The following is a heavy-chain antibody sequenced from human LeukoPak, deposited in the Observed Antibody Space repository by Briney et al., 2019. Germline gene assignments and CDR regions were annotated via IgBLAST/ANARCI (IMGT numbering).Heavy chain of an antibody. Sequence: GGSLRLSCGASGFTYSYYAMSWVRQAPGKGLEWVSAVSGSGANTYYADSVRGRLTISRDNSKQTVYLQMKSLRVEDTAIYYCAKGLTYDLGFGELVIFDYWGQGTLVTVSS. D-gene: IGHD3-10*01. J-gene: IGHJ4*02. V-gene: IGHV3-23*01. CDR3: AKGLTYDLGFGELVIFDY. CDR1: GFTYSYYA. CDR2: VSGSGANT.